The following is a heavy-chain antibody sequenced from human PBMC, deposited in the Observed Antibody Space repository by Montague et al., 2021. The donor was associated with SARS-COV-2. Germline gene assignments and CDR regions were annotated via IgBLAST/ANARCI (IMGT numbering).Heavy chain of an antibody. CDR3: ARIPVGSEYYFDF. J-gene: IGHJ4*02. V-gene: IGHV6-1*01. CDR1: GDSVAINIAT. D-gene: IGHD2-2*01. Sequence: CAISGDSVAINIATWNWIRQSPSRGLEWLGMTYYRSKWYNDYAESVKSRITIDPDTSKHQFSLHLNSVTPEDTAVYYCARIPVGSEYYFDFWGQGTLVTVSS. CDR2: TYYRSKWYN.